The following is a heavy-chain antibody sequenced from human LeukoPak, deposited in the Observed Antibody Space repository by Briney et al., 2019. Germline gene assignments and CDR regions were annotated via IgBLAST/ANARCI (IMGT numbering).Heavy chain of an antibody. Sequence: PSETLSLTCAVSGGSISSGGYSWSWIRQPPGKGLEWIGYIYHSGSTYYNPSLKSRVTISVGRSKNQFSLKLSSVTAADTAVYYCARVRGGDRAYDYWGQGTLVTVSS. D-gene: IGHD3-10*01. V-gene: IGHV4-30-2*01. J-gene: IGHJ4*02. CDR2: IYHSGST. CDR1: GGSISSGGYS. CDR3: ARVRGGDRAYDY.